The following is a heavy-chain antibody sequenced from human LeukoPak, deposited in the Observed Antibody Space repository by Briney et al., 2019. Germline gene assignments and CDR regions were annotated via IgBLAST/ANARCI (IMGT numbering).Heavy chain of an antibody. D-gene: IGHD3-10*01. CDR3: ARVKSRWFGELVR. Sequence: SETLSLTCTVSGGSISSYYWSWIRQPPWKGLEWIGYIYYSGSTNYNPSLKSRVTISVDTSKNQFSLKLSSVTAADTAVYYCARVKSRWFGELVRWGQGTLVTVSS. V-gene: IGHV4-59*01. CDR1: GGSISSYY. J-gene: IGHJ4*02. CDR2: IYYSGST.